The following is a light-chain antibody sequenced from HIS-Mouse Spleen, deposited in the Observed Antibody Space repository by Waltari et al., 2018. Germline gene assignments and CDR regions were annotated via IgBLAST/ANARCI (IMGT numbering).Light chain of an antibody. Sequence: QSVLTQPPSASGTPGQRVTISCSGSSSNIGSNYVYWYQQLPGTAPKLLIHRNNQRRSGVPDRVSGSKAGTSASLAISGLRSEDEADYYCAAWDDSLSGPVFGGGTKLTVL. CDR1: SSNIGSNY. J-gene: IGLJ3*02. V-gene: IGLV1-47*01. CDR3: AAWDDSLSGPV. CDR2: RNN.